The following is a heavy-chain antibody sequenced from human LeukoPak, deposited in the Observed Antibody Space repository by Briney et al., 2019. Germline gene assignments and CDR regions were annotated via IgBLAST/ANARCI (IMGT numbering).Heavy chain of an antibody. Sequence: SQTLSLTCAVSGGSISSGGYSWSWIRQPPGKGLEWIGYIYHSGSTYYNPSLKSRVTISVDTSKNQFSLKLSSVTAADTAVYYCARHSAGLRSGRFDPWGQGTLVTVSS. D-gene: IGHD3-16*01. CDR1: GGSISSGGYS. J-gene: IGHJ5*02. CDR3: ARHSAGLRSGRFDP. CDR2: IYHSGST. V-gene: IGHV4-30-2*01.